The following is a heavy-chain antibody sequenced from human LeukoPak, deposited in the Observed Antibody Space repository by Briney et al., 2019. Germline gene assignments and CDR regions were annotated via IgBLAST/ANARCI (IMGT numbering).Heavy chain of an antibody. CDR2: IWYDGSNK. D-gene: IGHD3-3*01. V-gene: IGHV3-33*01. Sequence: GGSLRLSCAAFGFTFSSYGMHWVRQAPGKGLEWVAVIWYDGSNKYYADSVKGRFTISRDNSKNTLYLQMNSLRAEDTAVYYCARARGGYDFWSGLYYWGQGTLVTVSS. CDR3: ARARGGYDFWSGLYY. J-gene: IGHJ4*02. CDR1: GFTFSSYG.